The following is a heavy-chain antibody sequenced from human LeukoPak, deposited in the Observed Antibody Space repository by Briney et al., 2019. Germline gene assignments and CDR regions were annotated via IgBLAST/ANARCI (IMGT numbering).Heavy chain of an antibody. Sequence: PSETLSLTCTVSGGSISSSSYYWGWIRQPPGKGLEWIGSIYYSGSTNYNPSLKSRVTISVDTSKNQFSLKLSSVTAADTAVYYCASDSSSDYWYFDLWGRGTLVTVSS. CDR3: ASDSSSDYWYFDL. CDR1: GGSISSSSYY. V-gene: IGHV4-39*07. CDR2: IYYSGST. J-gene: IGHJ2*01. D-gene: IGHD6-6*01.